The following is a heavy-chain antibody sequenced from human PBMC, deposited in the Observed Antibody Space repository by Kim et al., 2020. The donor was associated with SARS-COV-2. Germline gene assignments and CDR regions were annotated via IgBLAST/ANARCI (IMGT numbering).Heavy chain of an antibody. CDR2: IKQDGSEN. D-gene: IGHD3-9*01. V-gene: IGHV3-7*01. Sequence: GGSLRLSCAASGFTFSSYWMSWVRQAPGKGLEWVANIKQDGSENYYVDSVKGRFTISSDNAKNSLYLQMNNLRAEDTAGYYCASSSPLRCFDCLLSFDYWGQGTVVTVSS. J-gene: IGHJ4*02. CDR1: GFTFSSYW. CDR3: ASSSPLRCFDCLLSFDY.